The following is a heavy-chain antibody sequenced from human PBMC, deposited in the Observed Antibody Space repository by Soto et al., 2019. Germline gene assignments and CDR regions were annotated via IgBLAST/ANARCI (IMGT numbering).Heavy chain of an antibody. J-gene: IGHJ5*02. Sequence: GGSLRLSCAASGFTFSSYGMHWVRQAPGKGLEWVAVISYDGSNKYYADSVKGRFTISRDNSKNTLYLQMNSLRAEDTAVYYCARVSDYGDYEWFDPWGQGTLVTVSS. D-gene: IGHD4-17*01. CDR2: ISYDGSNK. V-gene: IGHV3-30*03. CDR1: GFTFSSYG. CDR3: ARVSDYGDYEWFDP.